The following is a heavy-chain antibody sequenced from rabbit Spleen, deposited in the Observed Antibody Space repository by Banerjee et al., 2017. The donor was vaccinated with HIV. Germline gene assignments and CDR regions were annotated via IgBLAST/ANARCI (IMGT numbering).Heavy chain of an antibody. CDR1: GFIFSSYYY. D-gene: IGHD1-1*01. J-gene: IGHJ6*01. CDR2: IAAGSAGTT. Sequence: QEQLVESRGGLVKPGASLTLTCTASGFIFSSYYYMCWVRQAPGKGLEWIACIAAGSAGTTYYASWAKGRFTISKTSSTTVTLQMTSLTAADTATYFCARDTSTSFSSYGMDLWGQGTLVTVS. CDR3: ARDTSTSFSSYGMDL. V-gene: IGHV1S45*01.